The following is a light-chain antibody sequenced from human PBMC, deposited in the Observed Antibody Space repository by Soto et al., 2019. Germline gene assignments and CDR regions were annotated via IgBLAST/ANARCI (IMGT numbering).Light chain of an antibody. V-gene: IGLV2-14*01. CDR1: SSDVGGYNN. CDR3: SSYTIISPHVV. Sequence: QSALTQPASVSGSPGQSITISCTGTSSDVGGYNNVSWYQQHPGKAPKLMIYYVSNRPSGVSNRFSGSKSGNTASLTISGLQAEDEADYYCSSYTIISPHVVFGGGTKLTVL. J-gene: IGLJ2*01. CDR2: YVS.